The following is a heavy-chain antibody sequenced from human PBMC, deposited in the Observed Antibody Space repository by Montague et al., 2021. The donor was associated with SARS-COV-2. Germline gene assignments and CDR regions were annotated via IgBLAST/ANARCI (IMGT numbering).Heavy chain of an antibody. J-gene: IGHJ3*02. Sequence: SLRLSCAASGFTFSSYSMNWVRQAPGKGLEWVSSISSSSSYIYYADSVKGRFTISRDNAKNSLYLQMNSLRAEDTAVYYCARGSVYNWNGDDDAFDIWGQGTMVTDSS. CDR3: ARGSVYNWNGDDDAFDI. V-gene: IGHV3-21*01. CDR2: ISSSSSYI. D-gene: IGHD1-1*01. CDR1: GFTFSSYS.